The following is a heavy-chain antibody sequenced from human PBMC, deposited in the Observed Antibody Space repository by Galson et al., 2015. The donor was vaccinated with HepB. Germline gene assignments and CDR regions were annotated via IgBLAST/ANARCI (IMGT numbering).Heavy chain of an antibody. V-gene: IGHV4-31*03. J-gene: IGHJ6*03. CDR1: GASITSGGYY. CDR3: ARANYSGSGWSTNYYYSMNT. CDR2: IYYGGSA. D-gene: IGHD3-10*01. Sequence: TLSLTCTVSGASITSGGYYWNWIRQHPGKGLQWIGYIYYGGSAYYNPSLKSRLTISIDTSKYQFSLKLSSVTAADTAGYYCARANYSGSGWSTNYYYSMNTGCKRTAVTVS.